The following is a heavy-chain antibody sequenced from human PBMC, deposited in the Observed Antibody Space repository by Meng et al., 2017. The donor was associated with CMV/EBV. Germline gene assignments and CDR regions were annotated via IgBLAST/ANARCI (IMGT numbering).Heavy chain of an antibody. Sequence: LSLTCAASGFTFSSYAMHWVRQAPGKGLEWVAVISYDGSNKYYADSVKGRFTISRDNSKNTLYLQMNSLRAEDTAVYYCARGSAYSGSCVDYRGQGTLVTVSS. CDR3: ARGSAYSGSCVDY. CDR1: GFTFSSYA. V-gene: IGHV3-30*04. J-gene: IGHJ4*02. D-gene: IGHD1-26*01. CDR2: ISYDGSNK.